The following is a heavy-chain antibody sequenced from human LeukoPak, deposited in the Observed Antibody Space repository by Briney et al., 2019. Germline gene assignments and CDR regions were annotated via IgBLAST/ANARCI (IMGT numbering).Heavy chain of an antibody. Sequence: GASVKVSCKVSGYTLTELSMHWVRQAPGKGLEWMGGFDPEDGETIYAQKFQGRVTMTEDTSTDTAYMELSSLRSEDTAVYYCATVKVVVAASKYYYYGMDVWGQGTTVTVSS. V-gene: IGHV1-24*01. CDR1: GYTLTELS. CDR3: ATVKVVVAASKYYYYGMDV. D-gene: IGHD2-15*01. J-gene: IGHJ6*02. CDR2: FDPEDGET.